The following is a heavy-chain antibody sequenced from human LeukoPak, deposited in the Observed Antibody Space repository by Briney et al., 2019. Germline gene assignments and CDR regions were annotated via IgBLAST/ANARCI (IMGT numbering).Heavy chain of an antibody. CDR1: GGSISSGGYY. V-gene: IGHV4-31*03. J-gene: IGHJ4*02. D-gene: IGHD2-21*01. CDR3: ARANSPLFDY. Sequence: SETLSLTCTVSGGSISSGGYYWSWIRQHPGKGLEWIGYIYYSGSTYYNPSLKSRVTISVDTPKSQFSLKLSSVTAADTAVYYCARANSPLFDYWGQGTLVTVSS. CDR2: IYYSGST.